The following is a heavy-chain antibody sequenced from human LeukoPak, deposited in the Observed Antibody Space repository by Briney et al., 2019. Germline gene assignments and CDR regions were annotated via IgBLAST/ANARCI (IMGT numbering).Heavy chain of an antibody. Sequence: ASVKVSCKASGYTFTGYYMHWVRQAPGQGLEWMGWINPNSGGTNYAQKFQGRVTMTRDTPISTAYMELSRLRSDDTDVYYCARPLLVGVTTVFDPWGQGTLVTVSS. CDR2: INPNSGGT. CDR1: GYTFTGYY. D-gene: IGHD4-17*01. CDR3: ARPLLVGVTTVFDP. J-gene: IGHJ5*02. V-gene: IGHV1-2*02.